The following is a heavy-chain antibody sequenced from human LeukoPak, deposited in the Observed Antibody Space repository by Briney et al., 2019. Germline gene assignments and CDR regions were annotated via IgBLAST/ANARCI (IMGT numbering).Heavy chain of an antibody. CDR1: GFTVSSNY. Sequence: PGGSLRLSCAASGFTVSSNYMSWVRQAPGKGLEWVSVIYSGGSTYYADSVKGRFTISRDNSKNTLSLQMNSLRAEDTAVYYCARASNTIFGVVIDYWGQGTLVTVSS. CDR2: IYSGGST. J-gene: IGHJ4*02. V-gene: IGHV3-53*01. D-gene: IGHD3-3*01. CDR3: ARASNTIFGVVIDY.